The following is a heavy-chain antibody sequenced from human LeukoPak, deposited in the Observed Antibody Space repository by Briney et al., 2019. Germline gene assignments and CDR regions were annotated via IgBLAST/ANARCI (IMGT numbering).Heavy chain of an antibody. CDR1: GFTFSKAW. V-gene: IGHV3-15*01. CDR2: IKSNTDGGTT. CDR3: TTTGLIWFAELWVDV. D-gene: IGHD3-10*01. Sequence: PGGSLSLSCAASGFTFSKAWMNWVRQAPGKGLDWVGRIKSNTDGGTTDYAVPVKGRFIISRDDSKNTLDLQMNSLKTEDTAMYYCTTTGLIWFAELWVDVWGQGTTVTVSS. J-gene: IGHJ6*02.